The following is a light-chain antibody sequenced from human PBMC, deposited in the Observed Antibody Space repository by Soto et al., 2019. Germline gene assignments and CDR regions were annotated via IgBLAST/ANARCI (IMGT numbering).Light chain of an antibody. CDR2: DAS. CDR3: HQRSNWPPFT. V-gene: IGKV3-11*01. Sequence: EIVLTQSPATLSLSPGERATLSCRASQSISDFLAWYQQKPGQAPRLLIYDASKRATDIPDRFIGSGSGTDFTLTISSLEPEDFAVYYCHQRSNWPPFTFGGGTQVEI. J-gene: IGKJ4*01. CDR1: QSISDF.